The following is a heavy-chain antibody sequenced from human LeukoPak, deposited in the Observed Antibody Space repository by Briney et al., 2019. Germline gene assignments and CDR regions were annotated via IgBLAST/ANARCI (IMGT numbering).Heavy chain of an antibody. CDR2: ISAYNGNT. CDR1: GYTFTRYG. D-gene: IGHD3-3*01. Sequence: ASVKVSCKASGYTFTRYGISWVRQAPGQGLEWMGWISAYNGNTNYAQKLQGRVTMTTDTSTSTAYMELRSLRSDDTAVYYCARLTFYDFWSGYPNGDLDYWGQGTLVTVSS. CDR3: ARLTFYDFWSGYPNGDLDY. V-gene: IGHV1-18*01. J-gene: IGHJ4*02.